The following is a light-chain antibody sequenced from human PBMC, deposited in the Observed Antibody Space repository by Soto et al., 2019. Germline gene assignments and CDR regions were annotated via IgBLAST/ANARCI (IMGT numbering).Light chain of an antibody. Sequence: EIVLTQSPGTLSLSPGERATLSCRASQSISRNLAWYQQKPGQAPRLLIYSASTRATGIPARFSGSGSGTEFTLTISSLQSEDFAVYHCQQYHDWPPITFGQGTRLEIK. V-gene: IGKV3-15*01. CDR1: QSISRN. CDR2: SAS. J-gene: IGKJ5*01. CDR3: QQYHDWPPIT.